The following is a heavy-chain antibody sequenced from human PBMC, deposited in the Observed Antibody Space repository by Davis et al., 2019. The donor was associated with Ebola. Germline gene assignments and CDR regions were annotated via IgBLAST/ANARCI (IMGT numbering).Heavy chain of an antibody. CDR2: MNPNSGNT. Sequence: ASVRVSCKASGGTFSSYAISWVRQATGQGLEWMGWMNPNSGNTGYAQKFQGRVTMTRNTSISTAYMELSSLRSEDTAVYYCARVGGSGSYYYYYGMDVWGQGTTVTVSS. D-gene: IGHD3-10*01. CDR1: GGTFSSYA. V-gene: IGHV1-8*02. J-gene: IGHJ6*02. CDR3: ARVGGSGSYYYYYGMDV.